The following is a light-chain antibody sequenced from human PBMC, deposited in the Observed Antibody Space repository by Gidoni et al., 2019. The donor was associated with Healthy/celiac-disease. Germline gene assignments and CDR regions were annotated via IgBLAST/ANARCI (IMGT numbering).Light chain of an antibody. V-gene: IGLV1-40*01. CDR3: QSYDSSLSV. CDR1: SSNIGAGYD. J-gene: IGLJ1*01. Sequence: QSVLTQPPSVSGAPGQRVTISCTGSSSNIGAGYDVHWYQQLPGTAPKHLIYGNNNRPSGVPDRFSGSKSGTSASLAITGLQAEDEADYYCQSYDSSLSVFGTGTKVTVL. CDR2: GNN.